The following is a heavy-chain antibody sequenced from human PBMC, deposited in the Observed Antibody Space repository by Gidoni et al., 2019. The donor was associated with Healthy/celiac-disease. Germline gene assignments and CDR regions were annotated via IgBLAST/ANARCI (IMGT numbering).Heavy chain of an antibody. J-gene: IGHJ4*02. CDR2: INAGNGNT. CDR1: GYTFTSYA. D-gene: IGHD6-13*01. CDR3: ARDPLGLEQQLAFDY. V-gene: IGHV1-3*01. Sequence: QVQLVQSGAEVKKPGASVKVSCKASGYTFTSYAMHWVRQAPGQRLEWMGWINAGNGNTKYSQKFQGRVTITRDTSASTAYMELSSLRSEDTAVYYCARDPLGLEQQLAFDYWGQGTLVTVSS.